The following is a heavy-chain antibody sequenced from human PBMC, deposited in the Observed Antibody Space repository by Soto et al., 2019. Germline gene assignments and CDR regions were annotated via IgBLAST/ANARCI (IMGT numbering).Heavy chain of an antibody. J-gene: IGHJ4*02. CDR2: IWADGSRT. Sequence: GGSLRLSCAASGFSFSTYGMHWVSQAPGKGLEWVALIWADGSRTYYGDSVKGRFTISRDNSKNTLYVQMNSLRAEDTAVYYCARVFDTHYFDSWGQGTLVTVSS. CDR3: ARVFDTHYFDS. CDR1: GFSFSTYG. V-gene: IGHV3-33*01. D-gene: IGHD3-9*01.